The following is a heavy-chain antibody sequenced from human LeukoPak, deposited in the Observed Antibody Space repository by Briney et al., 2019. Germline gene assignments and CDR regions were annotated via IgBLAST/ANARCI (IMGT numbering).Heavy chain of an antibody. Sequence: GGSLRLSCAASGFTFSSYAMNWVRQAPGKELEWISNIRSESSGTTYADSVKGRFAISRDNAENSLYLQINSLRADDTAVYYCVRDLNWAFDYWGQGALVTVSS. CDR1: GFTFSSYA. V-gene: IGHV3-48*01. J-gene: IGHJ4*02. CDR2: IRSESSGT. CDR3: VRDLNWAFDY. D-gene: IGHD3-16*01.